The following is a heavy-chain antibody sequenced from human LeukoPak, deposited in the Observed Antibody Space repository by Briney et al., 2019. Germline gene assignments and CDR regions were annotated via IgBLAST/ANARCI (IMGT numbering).Heavy chain of an antibody. J-gene: IGHJ4*02. D-gene: IGHD1-26*01. Sequence: GGSLRLSCAASGFSLSAYGMHWVRQAPGKGLEWVAVISFDGSNTYYADSVKGRFTISRDNAKNTLYLQMNSLRAEDTAVYYCARDPRWELHSFDYWAREPWSPSPQ. CDR2: ISFDGSNT. CDR1: GFSLSAYG. CDR3: ARDPRWELHSFDY. V-gene: IGHV3-30*03.